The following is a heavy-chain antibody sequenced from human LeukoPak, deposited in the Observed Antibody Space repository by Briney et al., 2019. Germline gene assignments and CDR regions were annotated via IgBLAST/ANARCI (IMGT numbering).Heavy chain of an antibody. CDR1: GFTFSSYG. CDR2: IRYDGSNK. CDR3: AKDQHYDFWSGYSFSYAFDI. V-gene: IGHV3-30*02. D-gene: IGHD3-3*01. Sequence: GSLRLSCAASGFTFSSYGMHWVRPAPGKGLEWVAFIRYDGSNKYYADSVKGRFTISRDNSKNTLYLQMNSLRAEDTAVYYCAKDQHYDFWSGYSFSYAFDIWGQGTMVTVSS. J-gene: IGHJ3*02.